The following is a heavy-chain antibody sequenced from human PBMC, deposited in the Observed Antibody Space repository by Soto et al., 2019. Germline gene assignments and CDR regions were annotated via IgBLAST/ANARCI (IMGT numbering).Heavy chain of an antibody. J-gene: IGHJ6*02. D-gene: IGHD6-13*01. CDR1: GYTFTSYY. CDR3: ARSIPGPYGMDV. Sequence: ASVKVSCKASGYTFTSYYMHWVRRAPGQGLEWMGIINPSGGSTSYAQKFQGRVTMTRDTSTSTVYMELSSLRSEDTAVYYCARSIPGPYGMDVWGQGTTVTVSS. CDR2: INPSGGST. V-gene: IGHV1-46*03.